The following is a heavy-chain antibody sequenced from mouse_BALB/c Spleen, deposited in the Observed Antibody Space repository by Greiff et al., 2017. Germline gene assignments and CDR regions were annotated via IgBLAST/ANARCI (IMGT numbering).Heavy chain of an antibody. J-gene: IGHJ4*01. Sequence: EVKLVESGGGLVKPGGSLKLSCAASGFTFSDYYMYWVRQTPEKRLEWVATISDGGSYTYYPDSVKGRFTISRDNAKNNLYLQMSSLKSEDTAMYYCARDSLRLPYYAMDYWGQGTSVTVSS. V-gene: IGHV5-4*02. D-gene: IGHD6-1*01. CDR1: GFTFSDYY. CDR3: ARDSLRLPYYAMDY. CDR2: ISDGGSYT.